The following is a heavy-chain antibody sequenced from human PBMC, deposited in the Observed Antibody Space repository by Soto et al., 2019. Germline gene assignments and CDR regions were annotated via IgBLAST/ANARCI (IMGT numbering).Heavy chain of an antibody. D-gene: IGHD3-22*01. CDR3: ARAYYYDSSGYYLYNWFDP. Sequence: ASVKVSCKASGGTFSSYAISWVRQAPGQGLEWMGGIIPIFGTANYAQKFQGRVTITADESTSTAYMELSSLRSEDTAVYYCARAYYYDSSGYYLYNWFDPWGQGTLVTVSS. CDR2: IIPIFGTA. CDR1: GGTFSSYA. J-gene: IGHJ5*02. V-gene: IGHV1-69*13.